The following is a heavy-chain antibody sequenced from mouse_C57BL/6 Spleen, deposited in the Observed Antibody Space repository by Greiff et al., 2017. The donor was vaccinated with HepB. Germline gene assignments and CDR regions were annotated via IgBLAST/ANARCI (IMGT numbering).Heavy chain of an antibody. CDR1: GYTFTDYE. J-gene: IGHJ1*03. Sequence: VQLVESGAELVRPGASVTLTCKASGYTFTDYEMHWVKQTPVHGLEWIGAIDPETGGTAYNQKFKGKAILTADKSSSTAYMELRSLTSEDSAVYYCTRKYGSSFYWYFDVWGTGTTVTVSS. D-gene: IGHD1-1*01. CDR2: IDPETGGT. V-gene: IGHV1-15*01. CDR3: TRKYGSSFYWYFDV.